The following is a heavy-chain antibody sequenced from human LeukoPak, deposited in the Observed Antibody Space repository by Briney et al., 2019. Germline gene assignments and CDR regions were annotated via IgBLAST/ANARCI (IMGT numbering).Heavy chain of an antibody. Sequence: SETLSLTCTVSSGSISSGSYCWSWIRQPAGKGLEWIGHIHSSGSTNYNPSLKSRVTISVDTSKNQFSLKLSSVTAADTAVYYCAREKGDAFDIWGQGTMVTVSS. CDR3: AREKGDAFDI. J-gene: IGHJ3*02. V-gene: IGHV4-61*10. CDR2: IHSSGST. CDR1: SGSISSGSYC.